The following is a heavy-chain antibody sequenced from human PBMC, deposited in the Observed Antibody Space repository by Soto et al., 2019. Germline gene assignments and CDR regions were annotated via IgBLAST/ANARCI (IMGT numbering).Heavy chain of an antibody. CDR3: ARDYKGHSHRRSSPSYYYYYYGMDV. D-gene: IGHD3-10*01. V-gene: IGHV3-33*01. Sequence: QVQLVESGGGVVQPGRSLRLSCAASGCTFSSYGMHWVRQAPGKGLEWVAVIWYDGSNKYYADSVKGRFTISRDNSKNTLYLQMNSLRAEDTAVYYCARDYKGHSHRRSSPSYYYYYYGMDVWGQGTTVTVSS. J-gene: IGHJ6*02. CDR2: IWYDGSNK. CDR1: GCTFSSYG.